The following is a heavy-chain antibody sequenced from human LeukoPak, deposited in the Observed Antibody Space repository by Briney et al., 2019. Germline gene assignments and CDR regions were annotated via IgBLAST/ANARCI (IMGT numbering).Heavy chain of an antibody. CDR2: IKHDGSTK. Sequence: GGSLRLSCVVSGFNFSNYWMNWVRQPPGKGLEWVGNIKHDGSTKYYVASVKGRFSTSRDTAKKSLYMQMNSLRAEDTAVYYCARALSHCLDYWGQGTLVTVSS. D-gene: IGHD3-16*01. CDR3: ARALSHCLDY. V-gene: IGHV3-7*01. CDR1: GFNFSNYW. J-gene: IGHJ4*02.